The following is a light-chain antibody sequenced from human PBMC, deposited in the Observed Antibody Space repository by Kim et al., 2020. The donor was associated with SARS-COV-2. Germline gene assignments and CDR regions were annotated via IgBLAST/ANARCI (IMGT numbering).Light chain of an antibody. J-gene: IGLJ2*01. CDR1: NIGSKS. CDR3: QVWDSSSDLHVV. V-gene: IGLV3-21*03. CDR2: DDS. Sequence: PGKTARITCGGNNIGSKSVHWYQQKPGQAPVLVVYDDSDRPSGIPERFSGSNSGDTATLTISRVEAGDEADYYCQVWDSSSDLHVVFGGGTQLTVL.